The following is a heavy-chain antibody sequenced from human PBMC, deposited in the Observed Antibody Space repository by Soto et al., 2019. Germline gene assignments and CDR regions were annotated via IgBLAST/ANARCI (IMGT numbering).Heavy chain of an antibody. CDR2: IIPIFGTA. J-gene: IGHJ4*02. CDR1: GGTFISYA. CDR3: AILRDDSGSYNNF. Sequence: SVKVSCKASGGTFISYAISWVRQAPGQGLEWMGGIIPIFGTANYAQKFQGRVTITADESTSTAYMELSSLRSEDTAVYYCAILRDDSGSYNNFWGQGTLVTVSS. D-gene: IGHD1-26*01. V-gene: IGHV1-69*13.